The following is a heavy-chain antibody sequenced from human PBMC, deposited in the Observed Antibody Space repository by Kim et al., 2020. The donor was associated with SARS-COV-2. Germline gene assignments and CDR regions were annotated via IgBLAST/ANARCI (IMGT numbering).Heavy chain of an antibody. CDR3: AADRTNPGPFDY. CDR1: GFTFTSSA. Sequence: SVKVSCKASGFTFTSSAVQWVRQARGQRLEWIGWIVVGSGNTNYAQKFQERVTITRDMSTSTAYMELSSLRSEDTAVDYCAADRTNPGPFDYWGQGTLVTVSS. CDR2: IVVGSGNT. V-gene: IGHV1-58*01. D-gene: IGHD2-8*01. J-gene: IGHJ4*02.